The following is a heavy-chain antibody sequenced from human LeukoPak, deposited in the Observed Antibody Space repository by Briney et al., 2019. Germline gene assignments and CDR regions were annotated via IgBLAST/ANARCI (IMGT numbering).Heavy chain of an antibody. V-gene: IGHV1-2*02. Sequence: ASVKVSCKASGGTFSSYAISWVRQAPGQGLEWMGWINPNSGGTNYAQKFQGRVTMTRDTSISTAYMELSRLRSDDTAVYYCARGQYYDFWSGYCYFGYWGQGTLVTVSS. J-gene: IGHJ4*02. CDR3: ARGQYYDFWSGYCYFGY. CDR1: GGTFSSYA. D-gene: IGHD3-3*01. CDR2: INPNSGGT.